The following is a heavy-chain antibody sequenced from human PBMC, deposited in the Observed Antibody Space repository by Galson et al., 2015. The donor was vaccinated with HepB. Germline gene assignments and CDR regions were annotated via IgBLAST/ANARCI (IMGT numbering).Heavy chain of an antibody. D-gene: IGHD6-13*01. CDR2: IYYSGST. J-gene: IGHJ4*02. V-gene: IGHV4-39*01. CDR3: ASRPSYSSSWYVFDY. CDR1: GGSISSSSYY. Sequence: ETLSLTCTVSGGSISSSSYYWGWIRQPPGKGLEWIGSIYYSGSTYYNPSLKSRVTISVDTSKNQFSLKLSSVTAADTAVYYCASRPSYSSSWYVFDYWGQGTLVTVSS.